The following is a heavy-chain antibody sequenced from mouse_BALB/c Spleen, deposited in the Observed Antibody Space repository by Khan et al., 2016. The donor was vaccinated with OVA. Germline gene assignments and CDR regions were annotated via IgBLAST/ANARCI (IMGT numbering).Heavy chain of an antibody. CDR1: GYSFTGYF. CDR3: ARVYGSDFDY. CDR2: INPRFGET. V-gene: IGHV1-20*02. D-gene: IGHD1-1*01. Sequence: VQLKESGPELVKPGASVKISCKASGYSFTGYFMNWVMQSHGKSLEWIGRINPRFGETFYNPKFQDKATLTVDESSSTAHMELRSLASEDSAVYYCARVYGSDFDYWGQGTALTVSS. J-gene: IGHJ2*01.